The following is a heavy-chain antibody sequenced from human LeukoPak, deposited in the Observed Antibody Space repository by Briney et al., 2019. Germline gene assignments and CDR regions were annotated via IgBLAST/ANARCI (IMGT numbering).Heavy chain of an antibody. CDR1: GYSISSGYY. Sequence: SETLSLTCAVSGYSISSGYYWGWIRQPPGKGLEWIGSIYHSGSTYYNPSLKSRVTISVDTSKNQFSLKLSSVTAADTAVYYCARAAHYGSGSIDAFDIWGQGTMVTASS. D-gene: IGHD3-10*01. V-gene: IGHV4-38-2*01. J-gene: IGHJ3*02. CDR3: ARAAHYGSGSIDAFDI. CDR2: IYHSGST.